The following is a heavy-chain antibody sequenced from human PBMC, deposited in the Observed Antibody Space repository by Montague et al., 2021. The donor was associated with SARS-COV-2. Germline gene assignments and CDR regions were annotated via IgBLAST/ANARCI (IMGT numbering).Heavy chain of an antibody. D-gene: IGHD4-23*01. V-gene: IGHV4-59*01. CDR3: VRDHPYGGPRGAYDI. Sequence: SETLSLTCTVSGASITGYYWSWLRRSPGKGLEWIAYIYDGGAVNYNPSLGSRVTISTDTSKNQLSLEVNSVTAADTAVYYCVRDHPYGGPRGAYDIWGQGTVVTVSS. CDR1: GASITGYY. CDR2: IYDGGAV. J-gene: IGHJ3*02.